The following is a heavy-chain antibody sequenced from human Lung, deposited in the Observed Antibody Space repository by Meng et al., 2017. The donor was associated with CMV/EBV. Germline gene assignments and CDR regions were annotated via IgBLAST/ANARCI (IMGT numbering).Heavy chain of an antibody. CDR3: ARGADTPMVIPSYF. CDR2: IYGDGTT. Sequence: GESLKISCAASGFTVSRNYMGWLRQAPGEGLEWVSVIYGDGTTNYPDFVKGRFTISRDTSKNTVYLQLSSLRAEDTAVYFCARGADTPMVIPSYFWGQGSLVTGSS. CDR1: GFTVSRNY. V-gene: IGHV3-66*01. D-gene: IGHD5-18*01. J-gene: IGHJ4*02.